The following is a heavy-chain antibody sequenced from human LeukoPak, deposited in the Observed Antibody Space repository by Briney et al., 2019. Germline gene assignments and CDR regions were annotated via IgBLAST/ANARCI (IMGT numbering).Heavy chain of an antibody. Sequence: PSETLSLTCSVSGGSISSYYWSWIRQPPGKGLEWIGYIYYSGSTNYNPSLKSRVTISVDTSKNQFSLELSSVTAADTAVYYCARIRYSASVGHWGQGSLVTVSS. CDR2: IYYSGST. V-gene: IGHV4-59*08. CDR1: GGSISSYY. D-gene: IGHD2-15*01. CDR3: ARIRYSASVGH. J-gene: IGHJ5*02.